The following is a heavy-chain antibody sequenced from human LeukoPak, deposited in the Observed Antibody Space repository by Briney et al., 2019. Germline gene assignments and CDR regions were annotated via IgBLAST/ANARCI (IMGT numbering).Heavy chain of an antibody. CDR2: ISAYNGNT. V-gene: IGHV1-18*01. Sequence: ASVKVSCKASGHTFTSYGISWVRQAPGQGLEWMGWISAYNGNTNYAQKLQGRVTMTTDTSTSTAYMELRSLRSDDTAVYYCARSITPPYYMDVWGKGTTVTVSS. J-gene: IGHJ6*03. CDR3: ARSITPPYYMDV. CDR1: GHTFTSYG. D-gene: IGHD3-3*01.